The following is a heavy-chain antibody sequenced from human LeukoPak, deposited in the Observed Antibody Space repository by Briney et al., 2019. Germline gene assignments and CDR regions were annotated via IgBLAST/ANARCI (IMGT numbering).Heavy chain of an antibody. D-gene: IGHD6-19*01. V-gene: IGHV1-8*01. CDR3: ARGPYSSGWFLRSEAFDI. CDR2: MNPNSGNT. CDR1: GYTFTSYD. Sequence: ASVKVSCKASGYTFTSYDINWVRQATGHGLEWMGWMNPNSGNTGYAQKFQGRVTMTRNTSISTAYMELSSLRSEDTAVYYCARGPYSSGWFLRSEAFDIWGQGTMVTVSS. J-gene: IGHJ3*02.